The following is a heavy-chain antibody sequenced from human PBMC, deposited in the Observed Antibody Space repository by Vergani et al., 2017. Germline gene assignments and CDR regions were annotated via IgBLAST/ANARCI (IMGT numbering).Heavy chain of an antibody. J-gene: IGHJ4*02. D-gene: IGHD6-19*01. V-gene: IGHV3-23*04. CDR1: GFTFSSYA. CDR2: ISGSGGST. Sequence: VQLVESGGGVVQPGRSLRLSCAASGFTFSSYAMSWVRQAPGKGLEWVSAISGSGGSTYYADSVKGRFTISRDNSKNTLYLQMNSLRAEDTAVYYCAKDQTSVAGRQYYFDYWGQGTLVTVSS. CDR3: AKDQTSVAGRQYYFDY.